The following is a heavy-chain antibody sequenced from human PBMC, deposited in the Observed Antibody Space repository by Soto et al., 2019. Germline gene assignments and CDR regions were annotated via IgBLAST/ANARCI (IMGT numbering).Heavy chain of an antibody. D-gene: IGHD3-9*01. J-gene: IGHJ2*01. V-gene: IGHV3-13*01. CDR3: AREYVDWGYWHFDL. CDR1: GFTFSGYD. Sequence: DVQLVESGGGLVQPGGSLRLSCEASGFTFSGYDMHWVRQAAGERPEWVSAIATSGNTYYAGSVKGRFTISRENAKNSLYLQINNVRAGDTAVYYCAREYVDWGYWHFDLWGRGTLVTVSS. CDR2: IATSGNT.